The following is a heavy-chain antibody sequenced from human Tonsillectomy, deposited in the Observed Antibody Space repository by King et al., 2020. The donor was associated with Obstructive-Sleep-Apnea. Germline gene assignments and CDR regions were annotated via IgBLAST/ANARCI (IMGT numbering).Heavy chain of an antibody. V-gene: IGHV4-59*01. CDR1: GGSISSYY. CDR3: ARGRDLYYDSSGIDY. Sequence: LQLQESGPRLVKPSETLSLICTVSGGSISSYYWSWIRQPPGKGLEWIGYIYYSGSTNYNPSLKSRVTISVDTSKNQFYLKLSSVTAADTAVYYCARGRDLYYDSSGIDYWGQGTLVTVSS. D-gene: IGHD3-22*01. J-gene: IGHJ4*02. CDR2: IYYSGST.